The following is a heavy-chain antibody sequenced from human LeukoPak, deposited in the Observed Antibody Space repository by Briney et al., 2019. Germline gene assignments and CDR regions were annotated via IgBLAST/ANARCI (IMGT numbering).Heavy chain of an antibody. Sequence: SETLSLTCTVSGYSISSGYYWGWIRQPPGKGLEWIGSIYHSGSTYYNPSLKSRVTISVDTSKNQFSLKLSSVTAADTAVYYCAIGGYDILTGYLDYWGQGTLVTVSS. V-gene: IGHV4-38-2*02. D-gene: IGHD3-9*01. CDR2: IYHSGST. J-gene: IGHJ4*02. CDR3: AIGGYDILTGYLDY. CDR1: GYSISSGYY.